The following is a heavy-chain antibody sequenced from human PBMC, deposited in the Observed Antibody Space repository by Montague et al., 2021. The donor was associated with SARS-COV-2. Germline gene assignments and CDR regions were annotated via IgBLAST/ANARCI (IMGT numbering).Heavy chain of an antibody. CDR1: GGSISSGGYY. CDR3: ARGGTMFGVVTFPFDY. V-gene: IGHV4-31*03. CDR2: IYYSGST. Sequence: TLSLTCTVSGGSISSGGYYWSWIRQHPGKVLEWIGYIYYSGSTYYNPSLKSRVTISVDTSKNQFSLKLSSVTAAATAVYYCARGGTMFGVVTFPFDYWGQGTLVTVSS. J-gene: IGHJ4*02. D-gene: IGHD3-3*01.